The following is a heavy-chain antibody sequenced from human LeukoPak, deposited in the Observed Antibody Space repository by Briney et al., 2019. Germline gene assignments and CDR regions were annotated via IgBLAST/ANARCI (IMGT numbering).Heavy chain of an antibody. D-gene: IGHD4-17*01. J-gene: IGHJ4*02. CDR2: INHSGST. V-gene: IGHV4-34*01. CDR1: GGSFSGYY. Sequence: SETLSLTCAVYGGSFSGYYWSWIRQPPGKGLEWIGEINHSGSTNYNPSLKSRVTISVDTSKIQFSLKLSSVTAADTAVYYCARSLDYGDYGDYWGQGTLVTVSS. CDR3: ARSLDYGDYGDY.